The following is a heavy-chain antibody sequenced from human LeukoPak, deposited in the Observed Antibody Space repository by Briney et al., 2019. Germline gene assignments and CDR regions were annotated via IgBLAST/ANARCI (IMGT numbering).Heavy chain of an antibody. CDR2: IYTSGST. Sequence: SETLSLTCTASGGSISSYYWSWIRQPAGKGLEWIGRIYTSGSTNYNPSLKSRVTMSVDTSKNQFSLKLSSVTAADTAVYYCARIADIVATFDYWGQGTLVTVSS. CDR1: GGSISSYY. V-gene: IGHV4-4*07. J-gene: IGHJ4*02. D-gene: IGHD5-12*01. CDR3: ARIADIVATFDY.